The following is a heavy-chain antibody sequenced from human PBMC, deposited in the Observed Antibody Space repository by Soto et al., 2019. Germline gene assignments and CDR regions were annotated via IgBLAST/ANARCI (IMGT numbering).Heavy chain of an antibody. CDR2: ISGSGGST. CDR3: ARDLVVVTAMNPAYNWFDP. Sequence: GGSLRLSCAASVFTFSSYALSWVRQAPGKGLEWVSAISGSGGSTYYADSVKGRFTISRDNSKNTLYLQMNSLRAEDTAVYYCARDLVVVTAMNPAYNWFDPWGQGTLVTVSS. D-gene: IGHD2-21*02. J-gene: IGHJ5*02. CDR1: VFTFSSYA. V-gene: IGHV3-23*01.